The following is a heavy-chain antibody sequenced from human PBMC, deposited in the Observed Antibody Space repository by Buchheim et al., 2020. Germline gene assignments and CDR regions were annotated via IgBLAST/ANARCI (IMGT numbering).Heavy chain of an antibody. Sequence: QLQLQESGPGLVKPSETLSLTCTVSGDSISSSSYYWGWIRQPPGKGLEWVGNIDYSGSTSYNPSLKSRVTISVDTSKNQFSLKLSSVTAADTAVYYCATHSSGWYGVFDYWGQGAL. CDR2: IDYSGST. V-gene: IGHV4-39*01. D-gene: IGHD6-19*01. J-gene: IGHJ4*02. CDR1: GDSISSSSYY. CDR3: ATHSSGWYGVFDY.